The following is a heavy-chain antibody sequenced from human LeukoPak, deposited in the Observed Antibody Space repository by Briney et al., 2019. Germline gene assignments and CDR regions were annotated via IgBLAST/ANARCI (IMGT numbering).Heavy chain of an antibody. D-gene: IGHD6-13*01. Sequence: PSETLSLTCTASGGSISSYYWSWIRQPAGKGLEWIGRIYSTGSTNYNPSLKSRVTMSVDTSKNQFSLRLRSVTAADTAVYYCARQIESAGTAGFDFWGQGALVTVSS. CDR2: IYSTGST. J-gene: IGHJ4*02. CDR1: GGSISSYY. V-gene: IGHV4-4*07. CDR3: ARQIESAGTAGFDF.